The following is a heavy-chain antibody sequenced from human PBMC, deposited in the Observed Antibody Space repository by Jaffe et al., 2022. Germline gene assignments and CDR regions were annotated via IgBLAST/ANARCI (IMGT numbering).Heavy chain of an antibody. Sequence: QITLKESGPTLVKPTQTLTLTCTFSGFSLSTSGVGMGWIRQPPGKALEWLALIYWDDDKGYSPSLKSRLTIIKDTSKTQVVLTMTNMGPVDTATYYCAHYYASGSFYRRFDYWGQGTLVTVSS. CDR3: AHYYASGSFYRRFDY. J-gene: IGHJ4*02. CDR1: GFSLSTSGVG. V-gene: IGHV2-5*02. D-gene: IGHD3-10*01. CDR2: IYWDDDK.